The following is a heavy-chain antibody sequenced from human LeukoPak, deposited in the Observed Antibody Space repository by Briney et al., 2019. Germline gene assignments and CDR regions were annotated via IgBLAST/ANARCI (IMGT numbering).Heavy chain of an antibody. V-gene: IGHV3-23*01. CDR1: GFTFRSYA. J-gene: IGHJ4*02. CDR3: AKSFGPVIAAAGTGAD. D-gene: IGHD6-13*01. CDR2: ISGSGSTT. Sequence: GGSLRLSCAASGFTFRSYAMNWVRQAPGKGLEWVSVISGSGSTTDYADSVKGRFTISRDNSKNTLYLQMSSLRAEDTGVYYCAKSFGPVIAAAGTGADWGQGTLVTVSS.